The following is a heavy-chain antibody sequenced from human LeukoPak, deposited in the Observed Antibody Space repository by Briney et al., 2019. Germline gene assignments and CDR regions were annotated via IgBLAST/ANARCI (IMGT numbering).Heavy chain of an antibody. Sequence: VKASCKASGFPFTGYYIHWVRQAPGQGLEWMGRVNPNSGGTNYAQKFQGRVTMTRDTSISTAYMELSSLRSDDTAVYYCAREHSSGWYPDDWGQGTLVTVSS. CDR2: VNPNSGGT. J-gene: IGHJ4*02. V-gene: IGHV1-2*06. CDR3: AREHSSGWYPDD. D-gene: IGHD6-19*01. CDR1: GFPFTGYY.